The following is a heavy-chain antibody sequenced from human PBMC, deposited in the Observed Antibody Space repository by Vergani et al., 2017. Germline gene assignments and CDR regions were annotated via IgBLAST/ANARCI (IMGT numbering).Heavy chain of an antibody. CDR1: GYSIRNGYY. CDR2: IYHSGST. J-gene: IGHJ3*02. CDR3: ARHYAYDSSGGDAFDI. D-gene: IGHD3-22*01. V-gene: IGHV4-38-2*01. Sequence: QVQLQESGPGLVEPSETLSLTCAVSGYSIRNGYYWGWIRQPPGKGLEWIGSIYHSGSTHYNPSLKSRVTISVDTSKNQFSLKLSSVTAADTAMYYCARHYAYDSSGGDAFDIWGQGTMVTVSS.